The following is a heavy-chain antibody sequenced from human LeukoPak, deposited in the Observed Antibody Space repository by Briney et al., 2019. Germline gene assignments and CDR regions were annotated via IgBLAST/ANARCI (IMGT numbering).Heavy chain of an antibody. CDR1: GGSFSGYY. V-gene: IGHV4-34*01. CDR3: ARSNTYYYGSGSYYNAGLFDY. J-gene: IGHJ4*02. CDR2: INYSGST. Sequence: SETLSLTCAVYGGSFSGYYWSWIRQPPGKGLEWIGEINYSGSTNYNPSLKCRVTISVDTSKNQFSLKLSSVTAADTAVYYCARSNTYYYGSGSYYNAGLFDYWGQGTLVTVSS. D-gene: IGHD3-10*01.